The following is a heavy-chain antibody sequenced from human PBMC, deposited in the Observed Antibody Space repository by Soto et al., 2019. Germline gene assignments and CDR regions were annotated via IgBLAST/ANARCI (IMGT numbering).Heavy chain of an antibody. D-gene: IGHD3-10*01. CDR1: CDSISSGGYS. CDR2: IYHTGST. J-gene: IGHJ4*02. CDR3: DRAHYGPRGYYFDY. V-gene: IGHV4-30-2*01. Sequence: SEKPSLTCTVSCDSISSGGYSWSWIRQPPQKGLEWIGYIYHTGSTSYSPSLKSRVTISVDKSKNQFSLILNSVTAADTAIYYCDRAHYGPRGYYFDYCVQGTLVP.